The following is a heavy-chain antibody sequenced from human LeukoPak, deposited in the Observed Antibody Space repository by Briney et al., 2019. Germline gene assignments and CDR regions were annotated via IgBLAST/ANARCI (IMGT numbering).Heavy chain of an antibody. V-gene: IGHV3-7*01. Sequence: QTGGSLRLSCAASGFTFSSYWMSCVRQAPGEGLEGGANIKQDGSEKYYVDAVKGRFTISRDNAKNSLYGQMNSLISEDAAVLYCAKSHGYSYGFDYWGQGTLVTVSS. D-gene: IGHD5-18*01. CDR1: GFTFSSYW. CDR3: AKSHGYSYGFDY. J-gene: IGHJ4*02. CDR2: IKQDGSEK.